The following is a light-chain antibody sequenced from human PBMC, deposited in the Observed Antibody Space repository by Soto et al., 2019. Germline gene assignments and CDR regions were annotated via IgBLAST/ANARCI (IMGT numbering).Light chain of an antibody. CDR1: SGDIGTYNL. J-gene: IGLJ2*01. V-gene: IGLV2-23*01. Sequence: QSALTQPASVYGSPGQSITISCTGSSGDIGTYNLVSWYQQHPGRAPKLIIFEGNKRPSGVSNRFSASKSGNTAYLAISGLQAEDEADYHCCSYAGRSTVICGGGTKLTVL. CDR2: EGN. CDR3: CSYAGRSTVI.